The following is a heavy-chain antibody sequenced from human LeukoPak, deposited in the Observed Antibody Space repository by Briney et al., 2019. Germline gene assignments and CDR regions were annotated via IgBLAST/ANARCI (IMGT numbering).Heavy chain of an antibody. V-gene: IGHV1-18*01. Sequence: ASVKVSCKSSGYTFTTYGIIWVRQAPGQGLEWLGRISVYNGNTNYAQKLQGRVTMTTDTSTSTAYMELRSLRSDDTAVYYCARMILLLGDVLTVPPRGFDYWGQGILVTVSS. CDR1: GYTFTTYG. D-gene: IGHD3-9*01. CDR3: ARMILLLGDVLTVPPRGFDY. J-gene: IGHJ4*02. CDR2: ISVYNGNT.